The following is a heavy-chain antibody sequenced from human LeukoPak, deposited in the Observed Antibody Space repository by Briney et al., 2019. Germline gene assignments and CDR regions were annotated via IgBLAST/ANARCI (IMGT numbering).Heavy chain of an antibody. V-gene: IGHV3-23*01. D-gene: IGHD2-15*01. CDR2: ISGSGST. CDR3: AKLAVSKWWRKFDY. Sequence: GGSLRLSCAASGFTFSSYAMSWVRQAPGKGLEWVSAISGSGSTYYADSVKGRFTISRDNSKNTLYLQMNSLRAEDTAVYYCAKLAVSKWWRKFDYWGQGTLVTVSS. J-gene: IGHJ4*02. CDR1: GFTFSSYA.